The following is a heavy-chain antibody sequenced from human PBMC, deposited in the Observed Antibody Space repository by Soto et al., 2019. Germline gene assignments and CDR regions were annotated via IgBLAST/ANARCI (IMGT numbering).Heavy chain of an antibody. D-gene: IGHD4-4*01. CDR3: ARDLRNKGLDP. V-gene: IGHV3-74*01. Sequence: GGSLRLSCAASGFRFSGYWMFWVRQVPGKGLMWVSHIKGDGTSTYYADSVRGRFTISRDNSKNTLYLQMNGLRAEDTAIYFWARDLRNKGLDPWGQGTMGTVSS. CDR2: IKGDGTST. CDR1: GFRFSGYW. J-gene: IGHJ5*02.